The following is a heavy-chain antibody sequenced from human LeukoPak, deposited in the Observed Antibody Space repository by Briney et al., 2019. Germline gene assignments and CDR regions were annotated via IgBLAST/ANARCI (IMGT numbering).Heavy chain of an antibody. CDR2: ISSGSTYI. D-gene: IGHD3-22*01. J-gene: IGHJ4*02. V-gene: IGHV3-21*01. Sequence: GALRLSCAASGFTFSSYSMNWVRQAPGKGLEWVSSISSGSTYIYYADSMKGRFTISRDNAKNSLYLQMNSLRAEDTAVYYCARVRYDSSGWNDYWGQGTLVTVSS. CDR3: ARVRYDSSGWNDY. CDR1: GFTFSSYS.